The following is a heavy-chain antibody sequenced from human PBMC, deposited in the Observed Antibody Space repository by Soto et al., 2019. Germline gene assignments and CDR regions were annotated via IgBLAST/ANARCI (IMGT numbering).Heavy chain of an antibody. CDR2: ISAYNGNT. V-gene: IGHV1-18*04. J-gene: IGHJ4*02. CDR3: ARDSLYHSAFDY. CDR1: GYTFTSYG. D-gene: IGHD2-8*01. Sequence: ASVKVSCKASGYTFTSYGISWVRQAPGQGLEWMGWISAYNGNTNYAQKLQGRVTMTADTSTSTAYMELRSLRSDDTAVYYCARDSLYHSAFDYWGQGTLVTVSS.